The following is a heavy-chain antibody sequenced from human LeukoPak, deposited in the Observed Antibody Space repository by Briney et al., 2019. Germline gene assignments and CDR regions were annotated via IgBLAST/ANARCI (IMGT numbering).Heavy chain of an antibody. CDR3: ATSLIYAFDI. D-gene: IGHD3/OR15-3a*01. V-gene: IGHV4-34*01. J-gene: IGHJ3*02. CDR2: TNHSGST. Sequence: PSETLSLTCAVYGGSFSGYYWSWIRQPPGKGLEWIGETNHSGSTNYNPSLKSRVTISVDTSKNQFSLKLSSVTAADTAVYYCATSLIYAFDIWGQGTMVTVSS. CDR1: GGSFSGYY.